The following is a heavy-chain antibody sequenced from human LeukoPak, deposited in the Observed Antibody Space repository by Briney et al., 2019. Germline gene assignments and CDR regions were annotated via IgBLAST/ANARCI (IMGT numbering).Heavy chain of an antibody. Sequence: SETLSLTCTVSGGSISTYYWSWIRQPAGKGLEWIGRIYTSGSTNYNASLKSRVSMSVDTSKNQFSLKLSSVTAADTAVFYCARENSGSYREFDYWGQGTLVTVSS. V-gene: IGHV4-4*07. CDR2: IYTSGST. CDR1: GGSISTYY. CDR3: ARENSGSYREFDY. J-gene: IGHJ4*02. D-gene: IGHD1-26*01.